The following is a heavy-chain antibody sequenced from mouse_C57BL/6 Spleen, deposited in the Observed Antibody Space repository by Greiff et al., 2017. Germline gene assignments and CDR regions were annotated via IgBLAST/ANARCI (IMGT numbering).Heavy chain of an antibody. V-gene: IGHV1-55*01. Sequence: QVQLQQPGAELVKPGASVKMSCKASGYTFTSYWITWVKQRPGQGLEWIGDIYPGSGSTNYNEKFKSKATLTVDTSSSTAYMQLSSLTSEDSAVYYCARYYGSSPQGRLAFFDYWGQGTTLTVSS. J-gene: IGHJ2*01. CDR2: IYPGSGST. D-gene: IGHD1-1*01. CDR1: GYTFTSYW. CDR3: ARYYGSSPQGRLAFFDY.